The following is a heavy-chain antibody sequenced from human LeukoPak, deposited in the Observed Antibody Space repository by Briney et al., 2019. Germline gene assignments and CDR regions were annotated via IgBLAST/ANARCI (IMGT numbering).Heavy chain of an antibody. D-gene: IGHD5-12*01. CDR1: GGSISTYY. CDR3: ARHMDIVATIDY. Sequence: SETLSLTCTVSGGSISTYYWTWIRQPPGKGLEWIGYIYHSGSTSYNPSLKSRVTISVDTSKNQFSLKLSSVTATDTAVYYCARHMDIVATIDYWGQGTLVTVSS. CDR2: IYHSGST. V-gene: IGHV4-59*08. J-gene: IGHJ4*02.